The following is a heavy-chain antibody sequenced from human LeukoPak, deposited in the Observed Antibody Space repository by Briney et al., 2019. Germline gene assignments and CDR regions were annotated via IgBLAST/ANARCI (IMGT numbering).Heavy chain of an antibody. CDR3: ARIDQNNYYYMDV. J-gene: IGHJ6*03. Sequence: SETLSLTCAVYGGSFSGYYWSCIRQPPGKGLEWIGEINHSGSTNYNPSLKSRVTISVDTSKNQFSLKLSSVTAADTAVYYCARIDQNNYYYMDVWGKGTTVTVSS. CDR2: INHSGST. CDR1: GGSFSGYY. V-gene: IGHV4-34*01.